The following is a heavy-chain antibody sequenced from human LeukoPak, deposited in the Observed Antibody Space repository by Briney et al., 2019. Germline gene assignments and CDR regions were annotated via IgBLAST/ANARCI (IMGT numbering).Heavy chain of an antibody. D-gene: IGHD2-8*01. Sequence: GSLRLPCAASGFHLSSHAMGWVRPAPGEGLEWVSAISGSGGSTYYADSVKGRFTISRDNSKNTLYLQMNSLRAEDTAVYYCAKVQYCTNGVCDAFDIWGQGTMVTVSS. V-gene: IGHV3-23*01. CDR2: ISGSGGST. CDR1: GFHLSSHA. J-gene: IGHJ3*02. CDR3: AKVQYCTNGVCDAFDI.